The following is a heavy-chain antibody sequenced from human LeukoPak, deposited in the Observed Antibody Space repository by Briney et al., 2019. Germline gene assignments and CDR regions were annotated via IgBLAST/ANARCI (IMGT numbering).Heavy chain of an antibody. Sequence: PSETLSLTCTVSGGSISSGSYYWSWIRQPAGTGLEWIGRIYTSGSTNYNPSLKSRVTISVDTSKYQFSLKLSSVTAADTAVYYCARGLDYYDSSGFNWFDPWGQGTLVTVSS. D-gene: IGHD3-22*01. J-gene: IGHJ5*02. V-gene: IGHV4-61*02. CDR1: GGSISSGSYY. CDR2: IYTSGST. CDR3: ARGLDYYDSSGFNWFDP.